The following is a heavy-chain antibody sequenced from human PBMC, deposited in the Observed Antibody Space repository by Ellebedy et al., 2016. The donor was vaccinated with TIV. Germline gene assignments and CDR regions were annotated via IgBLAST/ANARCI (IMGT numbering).Heavy chain of an antibody. D-gene: IGHD5-24*01. Sequence: SQTLSLTCXISGDSVSSNSAAWNWIRQSPSRGLEWLGRTYYRSKWYNDYAVSVKSRITINPDTSKNQFSLQLNSVTPEDTAVYYCARDQAGDGYNAKADYYYYGMDVWGQGTTVTVSS. J-gene: IGHJ6*02. CDR1: GDSVSSNSAA. CDR2: TYYRSKWYN. CDR3: ARDQAGDGYNAKADYYYYGMDV. V-gene: IGHV6-1*01.